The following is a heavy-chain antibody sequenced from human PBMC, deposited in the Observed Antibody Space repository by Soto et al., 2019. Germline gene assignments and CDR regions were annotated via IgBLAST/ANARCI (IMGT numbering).Heavy chain of an antibody. CDR1: GGSFNGYY. J-gene: IGHJ4*02. V-gene: IGHV4-34*01. CDR3: ARLSGSSPFDY. Sequence: SETLSLTCAVYGGSFNGYYWTWIRQPPGKGLEWIGEIKHSGSTNYNPSLKSRVSISVDTSKNQFSLKLSSVTAADTAVYYCARLSGSSPFDYWGQGTLVTVSS. CDR2: IKHSGST. D-gene: IGHD1-26*01.